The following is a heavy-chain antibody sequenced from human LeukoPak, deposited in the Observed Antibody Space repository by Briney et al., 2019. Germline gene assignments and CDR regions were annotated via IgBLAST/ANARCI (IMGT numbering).Heavy chain of an antibody. J-gene: IGHJ4*02. Sequence: GASVKVSCKVSGYSFTSNYIHWVRQAPGQGLEWMGMIYPRDGSTSYAQRFQDRVTVTRDTSTSTVHMELSGLRSEDTAVCYCARDQEGFDYWGQGTLVTVSS. V-gene: IGHV1-46*01. CDR2: IYPRDGST. CDR3: ARDQEGFDY. CDR1: GYSFTSNY.